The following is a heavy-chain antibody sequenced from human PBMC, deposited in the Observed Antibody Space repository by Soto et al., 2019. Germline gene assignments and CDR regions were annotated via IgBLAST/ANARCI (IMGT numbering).Heavy chain of an antibody. CDR3: AKGSSSSSPYYYYGMDV. Sequence: GGSLRLSCAASGFTFSTYAMAWIRQAPGKGLEWVSGISSSGGRTYYADSVKGRFTISRDNSKNTLYLQMNSLRAEDTAVYYCAKGSSSSSPYYYYGMDVWGQGTTVTVSS. CDR2: ISSSGGRT. D-gene: IGHD2-2*01. CDR1: GFTFSTYA. J-gene: IGHJ6*02. V-gene: IGHV3-23*01.